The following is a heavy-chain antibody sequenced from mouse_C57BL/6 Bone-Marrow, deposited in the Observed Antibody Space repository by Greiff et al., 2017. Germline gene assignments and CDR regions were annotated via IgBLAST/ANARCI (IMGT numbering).Heavy chain of an antibody. Sequence: EVKLQQSGTVLARPGASVKMSCKTSGYTFTSYWMHWVKQRPGQGLEWIGAIYPGNSDTSYNQKFKGKAKLTAVTSASTAYMELSSLTNEDSAVYYCTSPITTVVATRWYFDVWGTGTTVTVSS. CDR2: IYPGNSDT. V-gene: IGHV1-5*01. J-gene: IGHJ1*03. D-gene: IGHD1-1*01. CDR3: TSPITTVVATRWYFDV. CDR1: GYTFTSYW.